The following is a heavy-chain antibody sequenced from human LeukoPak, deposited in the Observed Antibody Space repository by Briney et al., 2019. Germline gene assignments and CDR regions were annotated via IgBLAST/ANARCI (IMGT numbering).Heavy chain of an antibody. V-gene: IGHV3-48*01. D-gene: IGHD6-13*01. CDR3: ARDSAAAGTWWFDP. CDR1: GFTFSTYS. Sequence: PGGSLRLSCAASGFTFSTYSMNWVRQAPGKGLEWVSYISSSSSIIYYADSVKGRFTISRDNAKNSLYLQMNSLRAEDTAVYYCARDSAAAGTWWFDPWGQGTLVTVSS. J-gene: IGHJ5*02. CDR2: ISSSSSII.